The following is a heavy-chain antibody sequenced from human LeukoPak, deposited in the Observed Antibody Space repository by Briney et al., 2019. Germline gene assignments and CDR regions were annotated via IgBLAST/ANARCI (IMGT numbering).Heavy chain of an antibody. CDR1: GFTFSSYG. D-gene: IGHD6-6*01. Sequence: GRSLRLSCAASGFTFSSYGLHWVRPAPGKGLEWVAVISYDGSNKYYADSVKGRFTISRDNSKNTLYLQMNSLRAEDTAVYYCAKDPSATPNWGQGTLVTVSS. CDR2: ISYDGSNK. J-gene: IGHJ4*02. CDR3: AKDPSATPN. V-gene: IGHV3-30*18.